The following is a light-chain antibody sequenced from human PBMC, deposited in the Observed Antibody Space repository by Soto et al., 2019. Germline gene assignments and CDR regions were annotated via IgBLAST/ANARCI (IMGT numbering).Light chain of an antibody. V-gene: IGKV3-15*01. CDR2: GAS. CDR1: QNIRSN. J-gene: IGKJ4*01. CDR3: QQYNNWPPGLS. Sequence: EIVMTQSPGPLSVSPGERATLSCRATQNIRSNLAWYQQKPNQAPRLLIYGASTRATGIPARFSGSGSGTEFTLTISSLQSEDFSVYYCQQYNNWPPGLSFGGGTKVEIK.